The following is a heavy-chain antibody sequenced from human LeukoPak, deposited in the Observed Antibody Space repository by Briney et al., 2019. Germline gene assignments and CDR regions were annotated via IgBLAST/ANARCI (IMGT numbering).Heavy chain of an antibody. CDR2: IKSKTDGGTT. D-gene: IGHD5-18*01. CDR1: GFTFSNAW. Sequence: GGSLRLSCAASGFTFSNAWMSWVRQAPGRGLEWVGRIKSKTDGGTTDYAAPVKGRFTISRDDSKNTLYLQMNSLKTEDTAVYYCTTRHGYSYGYYFDYWGQGTLVTVSS. J-gene: IGHJ4*02. CDR3: TTRHGYSYGYYFDY. V-gene: IGHV3-15*01.